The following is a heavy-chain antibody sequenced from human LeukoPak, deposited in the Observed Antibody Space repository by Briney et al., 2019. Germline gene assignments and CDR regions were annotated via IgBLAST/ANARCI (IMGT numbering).Heavy chain of an antibody. Sequence: PGGSLRLSCAASGFIFSNYWMHWVRQAPGKGLVWVSHINSDGSSTIYADSVKGRFTISRDNAKNTLYLQMNSLRAEDTAVYYCAREAGGFDIWGQGTMVTVSS. CDR3: AREAGGFDI. D-gene: IGHD4-23*01. J-gene: IGHJ3*02. CDR1: GFIFSNYW. CDR2: INSDGSST. V-gene: IGHV3-74*01.